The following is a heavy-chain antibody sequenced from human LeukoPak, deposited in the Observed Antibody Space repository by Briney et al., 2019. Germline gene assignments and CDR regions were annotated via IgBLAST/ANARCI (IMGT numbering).Heavy chain of an antibody. V-gene: IGHV4-34*01. CDR1: GGSFSGYY. J-gene: IGHJ4*02. CDR3: ARQKRGLLRALDY. CDR2: INHSGST. D-gene: IGHD1-26*01. Sequence: PSETLSLTCAVYGGSFSGYYWSWIRQPPGKGLEWIGEINHSGSTNYNPSLKSRVTISVDTSKNQFSLKLSSVTAADTAVYYCARQKRGLLRALDYWGQGTLVTVSS.